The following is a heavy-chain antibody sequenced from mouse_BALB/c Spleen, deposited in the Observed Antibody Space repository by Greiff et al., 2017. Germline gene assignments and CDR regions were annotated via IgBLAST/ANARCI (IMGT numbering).Heavy chain of an antibody. D-gene: IGHD4-1*02. CDR2: IRSKSNNYAT. Sequence: EVHLVESGGGLVQPKGSLKLSCAASGFTFNTYAMNWVRQAPGKGLEWVARIRSKSNNYATYYADSVKDRFTISRDDSQSMLYLQMNNLKTEDTAMYCCGRPNWDLWYFDVWGAGTTVTVSS. V-gene: IGHV10-1*02. CDR3: GRPNWDLWYFDV. J-gene: IGHJ1*01. CDR1: GFTFNTYA.